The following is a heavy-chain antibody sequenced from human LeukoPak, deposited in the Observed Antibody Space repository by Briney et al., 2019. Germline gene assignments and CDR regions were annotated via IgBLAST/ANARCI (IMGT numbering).Heavy chain of an antibody. Sequence: ASVKVSCKASGYTFTSHYMHWVRQAPGQGLEWMGIINPSGGGTRYAQKFQGRVTMTRDTPTSTVYMELSSLRSEATAVYYCARDREAAAGSLPDYWGQGTLVIVSS. V-gene: IGHV1-46*01. CDR2: INPSGGGT. J-gene: IGHJ4*02. CDR3: ARDREAAAGSLPDY. CDR1: GYTFTSHY. D-gene: IGHD6-13*01.